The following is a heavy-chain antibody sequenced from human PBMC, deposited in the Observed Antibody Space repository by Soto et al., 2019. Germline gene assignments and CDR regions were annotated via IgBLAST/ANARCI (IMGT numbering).Heavy chain of an antibody. D-gene: IGHD3-9*01. CDR3: AREADYYIIGSYYYYGMDV. V-gene: IGHV5-10-1*01. CDR1: GYSFTSYW. CDR2: IDPSDSYT. Sequence: GESLKISCKGSGYSFTSYWISWVRQMPGKGLEWMGRIDPSDSYTNYSPSFQGHVTISADKSISTAYLQWSSLKASDTAMYYCAREADYYIIGSYYYYGMDVWGQGTTVTVS. J-gene: IGHJ6*02.